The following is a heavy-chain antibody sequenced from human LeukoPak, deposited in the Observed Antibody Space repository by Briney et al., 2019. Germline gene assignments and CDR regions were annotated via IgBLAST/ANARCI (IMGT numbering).Heavy chain of an antibody. CDR1: GFTFSRYV. Sequence: GGSLRFSCAASGFTFSRYVMHWVRQAPGKGLEWVAVISYDGSNKYYADSVKGRFTISRDNSKNTLYLQMNSLRAEDTAVYYCAKDPRRYCSGGSCYSGSFDYWGQGTLVTVSS. J-gene: IGHJ4*02. CDR3: AKDPRRYCSGGSCYSGSFDY. V-gene: IGHV3-30*18. D-gene: IGHD2-15*01. CDR2: ISYDGSNK.